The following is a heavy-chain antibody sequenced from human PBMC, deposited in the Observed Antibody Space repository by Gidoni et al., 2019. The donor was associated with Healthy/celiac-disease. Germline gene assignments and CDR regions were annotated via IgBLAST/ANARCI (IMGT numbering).Heavy chain of an antibody. CDR3: ARCPRRSSGLDY. CDR2: INHSGST. CDR1: GGSFSGYY. Sequence: QVQLQQWGAGLLKPSGTLSLPCAVSGGSFSGYYWSWIRQPPGKGLEWIGEINHSGSTSYNPSLKSRVTISVDTSKNQFSLKLSSVTAADTAVYYCARCPRRSSGLDYWGQGTLVTVSS. D-gene: IGHD6-19*01. J-gene: IGHJ4*02. V-gene: IGHV4-34*01.